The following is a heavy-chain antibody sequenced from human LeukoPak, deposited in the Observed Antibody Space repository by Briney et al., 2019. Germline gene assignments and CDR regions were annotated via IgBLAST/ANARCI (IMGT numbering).Heavy chain of an antibody. V-gene: IGHV3-15*01. CDR3: TTDRGGGYCSSTSCRALDY. Sequence: GGSLRLSCAASGFTFSNAWMSWVRQAPGKGLEWVGRIKSKTDGGTTDYAAPVKGRFTISRDDSKNTLYLQMNSLKTEDTAVYYCTTDRGGGYCSSTSCRALDYWGQGTLVTVSS. D-gene: IGHD2-2*01. J-gene: IGHJ4*02. CDR2: IKSKTDGGTT. CDR1: GFTFSNAW.